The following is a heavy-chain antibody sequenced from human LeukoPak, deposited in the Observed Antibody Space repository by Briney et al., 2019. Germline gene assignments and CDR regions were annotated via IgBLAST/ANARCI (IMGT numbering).Heavy chain of an antibody. CDR2: ISGSGGST. J-gene: IGHJ5*02. CDR3: AKQWILPSWFDP. D-gene: IGHD2-2*03. V-gene: IGHV3-23*01. Sequence: GGSLRLSCAASGFTFSSYAMSWVRQAPGKGLEWVSAISGSGGSTYYADSVKGRFTISRDNSKNTLYLQINSLRAEDTAVYYCAKQWILPSWFDPWGQGTLVTVSS. CDR1: GFTFSSYA.